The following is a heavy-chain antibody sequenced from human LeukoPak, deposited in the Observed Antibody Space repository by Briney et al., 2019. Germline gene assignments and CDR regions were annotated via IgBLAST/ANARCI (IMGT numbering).Heavy chain of an antibody. CDR1: GFTLSSNS. Sequence: PGGSLRLSCTVSGFTLSSNSMSWVRQAPGKGLEWVSFIYSDNTHYSDSVKGRFTISRDNSKNTLYLQMNSLRAEDTAVYYCARRAGAYSHPYDYWGQGTLGTVS. CDR3: ARRAGAYSHPYDY. J-gene: IGHJ4*02. D-gene: IGHD4/OR15-4a*01. V-gene: IGHV3-53*01. CDR2: IYSDNT.